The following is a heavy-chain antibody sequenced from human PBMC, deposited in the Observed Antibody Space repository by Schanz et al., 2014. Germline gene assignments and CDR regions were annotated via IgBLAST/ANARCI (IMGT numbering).Heavy chain of an antibody. D-gene: IGHD1-20*01. CDR3: ANNWNLDY. CDR1: GFSFGTYA. J-gene: IGHJ4*02. Sequence: EVQLVESGGGLVEPGGSLRLSCAASGFSFGTYAMSWVRQAPGKGLLWVSSISGTGGDDTYYADSVRGRFTISRDNSKNTLYLQMNSLRAEDTAVYYCANNWNLDYWGQGTLVTVSS. V-gene: IGHV3-23*04. CDR2: ISGTGGDDT.